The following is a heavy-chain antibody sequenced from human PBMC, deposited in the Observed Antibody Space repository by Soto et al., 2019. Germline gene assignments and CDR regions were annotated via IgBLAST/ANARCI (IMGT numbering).Heavy chain of an antibody. CDR3: ARRDGYPSKGFDY. CDR2: IYYSGST. CDR1: GGSISSYY. D-gene: IGHD5-12*01. J-gene: IGHJ4*02. Sequence: PSETLSLTCTVSGGSISSYYWSWIRQPPGKGLEWIGYIYYSGSTNYNPSLKSRVTISVDTSKNQFSLKLSSVTAADTAVYYCARRDGYPSKGFDYWGQGTLVTVSS. V-gene: IGHV4-59*01.